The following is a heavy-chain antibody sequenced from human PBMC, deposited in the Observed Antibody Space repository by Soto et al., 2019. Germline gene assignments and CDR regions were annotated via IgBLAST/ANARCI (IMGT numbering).Heavy chain of an antibody. CDR2: TNTGGTT. Sequence: EVQVLATGGGLIQPGGSLRLSCAASGFTVNSNYMSWVHQAPGEGLQWVSITNTGGTTYYADSVKGRFTVSRDNSKNTLYLQMNSLRAEDTAVYYCAKGDGFILAVWGLGTTVSVSS. J-gene: IGHJ6*02. D-gene: IGHD1-26*01. V-gene: IGHV3-53*02. CDR3: AKGDGFILAV. CDR1: GFTVNSNY.